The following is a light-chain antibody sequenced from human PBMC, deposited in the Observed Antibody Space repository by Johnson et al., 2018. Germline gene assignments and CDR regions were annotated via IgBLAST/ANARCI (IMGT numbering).Light chain of an antibody. CDR2: ENN. CDR3: GTWDSCLNAGNV. Sequence: QSVLTQPPSVSAAPGQKVTISCSGSSSNIGNNYVSWYQQLPGTAPKLLIYENNKRPSGIPDRFSGSKSGTSATLGITGLQTGDEADYYCGTWDSCLNAGNVFGTVSQVTSL. CDR1: SSNIGNNY. V-gene: IGLV1-51*02. J-gene: IGLJ1*01.